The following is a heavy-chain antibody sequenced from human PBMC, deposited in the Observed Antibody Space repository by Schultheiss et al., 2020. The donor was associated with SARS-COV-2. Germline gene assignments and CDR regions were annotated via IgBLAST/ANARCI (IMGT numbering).Heavy chain of an antibody. J-gene: IGHJ6*03. CDR3: ARTYCSSSSCLYGYYYYYMDV. D-gene: IGHD2-2*01. Sequence: SETLSLTCIVSGASISTYSWSWIRQPPGKGLEWIGRIYTSGSTNYNPSLKSRVTISVDTSKNQFSLKLSSVTAADTAVYYCARTYCSSSSCLYGYYYYYMDVWGKGTTVTVSS. CDR2: IYTSGST. V-gene: IGHV4-4*08. CDR1: GASISTYS.